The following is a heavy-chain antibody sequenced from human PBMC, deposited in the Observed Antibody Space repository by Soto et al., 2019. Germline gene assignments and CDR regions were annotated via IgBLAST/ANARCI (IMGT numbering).Heavy chain of an antibody. CDR1: GGSISSSSYY. CDR3: ARPGYDWWSGYYYYYYYMDV. V-gene: IGHV4-39*01. CDR2: IYYSGST. D-gene: IGHD3-3*01. J-gene: IGHJ6*03. Sequence: SETLSLTCTVSGGSISSSSYYWGWIRQPPGKGLEWIGSIYYSGSTYYNPSLKSRVTISVDTSKNQFSQKLSSVTAADTAVYYCARPGYDWWSGYYYYYYYMDVWGIGTTVTVYS.